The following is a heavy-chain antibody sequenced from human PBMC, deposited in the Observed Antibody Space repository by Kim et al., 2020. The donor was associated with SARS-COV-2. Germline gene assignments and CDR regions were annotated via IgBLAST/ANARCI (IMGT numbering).Heavy chain of an antibody. CDR2: IKSKTDGGTT. CDR3: TTDPTFRVRGVIITTDYYYGMDV. Sequence: GGSLRLSCAASGFTFSNAWMSWVRQAPGKGLEWVGRIKSKTDGGTTDYAAPVKGRFTISRDDSKNTLYLQMNSLKTEDTAVYYCTTDPTFRVRGVIITTDYYYGMDVWGQGTTVTVSS. V-gene: IGHV3-15*01. J-gene: IGHJ6*02. CDR1: GFTFSNAW. D-gene: IGHD3-10*01.